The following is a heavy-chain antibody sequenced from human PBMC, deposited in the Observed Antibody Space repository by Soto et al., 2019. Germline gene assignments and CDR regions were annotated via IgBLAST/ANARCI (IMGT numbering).Heavy chain of an antibody. V-gene: IGHV3-30-3*01. CDR3: ARDKKGYSYGRQNYYYYYGMDV. CDR2: ISYDGSNK. D-gene: IGHD5-18*01. Sequence: PGESLKISCAASGFTFSSYAMHWVRQAPGKGLEWVAVISYDGSNKYYADSVKGRFTISRDNSKNTLYLQMNSLRAEDTAVYYCARDKKGYSYGRQNYYYYYGMDVWGQGTTVTVSS. CDR1: GFTFSSYA. J-gene: IGHJ6*02.